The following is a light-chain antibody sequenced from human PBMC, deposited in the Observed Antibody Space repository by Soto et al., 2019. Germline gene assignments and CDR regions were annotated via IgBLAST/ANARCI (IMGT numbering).Light chain of an antibody. CDR2: DVT. Sequence: QSVLTQPRSVSGSPGQAVTISCTGTNSNVGNYNFVSWYQHHPGKAPKLMIYDVTKRPSGVPDRFSGSKSGNTASLTISEPQPEADADYYCCTYAGRFHLFGGGTKVTVL. V-gene: IGLV2-11*01. CDR3: CTYAGRFHL. CDR1: NSNVGNYNF. J-gene: IGLJ3*02.